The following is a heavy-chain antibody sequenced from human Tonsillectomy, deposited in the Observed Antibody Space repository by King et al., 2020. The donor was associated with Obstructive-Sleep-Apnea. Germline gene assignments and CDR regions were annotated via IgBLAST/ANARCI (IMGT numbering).Heavy chain of an antibody. CDR2: ISSVSDYT. CDR3: ARGGYSSIRVY. D-gene: IGHD6-13*01. V-gene: IGHV3-11*06. J-gene: IGHJ1*01. Sequence: VQLVESGGGLVKPGGSLRLSCAASGFTFSDFYMSWIRQAPGKGLEWVAYISSVSDYTHYADSVKGRFTISRDTAKNSLYLQMNSLRAEDTAVYYCARGGYSSIRVYWGQGTRVTVSA. CDR1: GFTFSDFY.